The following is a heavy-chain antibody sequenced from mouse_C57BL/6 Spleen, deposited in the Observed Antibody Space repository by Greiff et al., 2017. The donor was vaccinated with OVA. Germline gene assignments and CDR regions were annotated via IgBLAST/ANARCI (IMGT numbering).Heavy chain of an antibody. CDR2: IYPGDGDT. CDR3: ARGGLTGTYAMDY. CDR1: GYAFSSSW. D-gene: IGHD4-1*01. Sequence: VQLQQSGPELVKPGASVKISCKASGYAFSSSWMNWVKQRPGKGLEWIGRIYPGDGDTNYNGKFKGKATLTADKSSSTAYMQLSSLTSEDSAVYFCARGGLTGTYAMDYWGQGTSVTVSS. V-gene: IGHV1-82*01. J-gene: IGHJ4*01.